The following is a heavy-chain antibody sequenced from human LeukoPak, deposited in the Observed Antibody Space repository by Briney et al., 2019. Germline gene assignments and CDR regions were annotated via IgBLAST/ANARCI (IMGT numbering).Heavy chain of an antibody. CDR2: ISAFHGHT. CDR3: VRDRVGYTYAYPFDL. D-gene: IGHD5-18*01. V-gene: IGHV1-18*01. J-gene: IGHJ4*02. Sequence: GASVKVSCKSSGYSFTSFGLSWVRQAPGQGLEWMTWISAFHGHTHFAQKFQGRVNVSTDTSTSTAYLELRSMRSDDTAVYYCVRDRVGYTYAYPFDLWGQGTLVTVSS. CDR1: GYSFTSFG.